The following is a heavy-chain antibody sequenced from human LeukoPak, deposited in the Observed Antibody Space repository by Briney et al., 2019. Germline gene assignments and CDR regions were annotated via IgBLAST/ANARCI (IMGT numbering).Heavy chain of an antibody. CDR3: ARDLMGIAYRGAFYY. CDR2: ISGSGGST. CDR1: GFTFSSYG. D-gene: IGHD6-13*01. Sequence: PGGSLRLSCAASGFTFSSYGMSWVRQAPGKGLEWVSAISGSGGSTYYADSVKGRFTISRDNSKNTLYLQMNSLRAEDTAVCYCARDLMGIAYRGAFYYWGQGTLVTVSS. J-gene: IGHJ4*02. V-gene: IGHV3-23*01.